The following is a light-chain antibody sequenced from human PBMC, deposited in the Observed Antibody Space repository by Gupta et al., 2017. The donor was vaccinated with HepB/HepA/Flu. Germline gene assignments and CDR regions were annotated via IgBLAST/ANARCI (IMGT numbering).Light chain of an antibody. CDR1: SSNIGSNT. V-gene: IGLV1-44*01. J-gene: IGLJ2*01. Sequence: HSVLTQPPSASGTPGQRVPISCSASSSNIGSNTVNWYQQLPGTAPKLLIYCNNQRPSGVPDRFSGSKSGTSASLATSGLQSEDDADYYCAAWDDSLNGYVVFGGGTKLTVL. CDR3: AAWDDSLNGYVV. CDR2: CNN.